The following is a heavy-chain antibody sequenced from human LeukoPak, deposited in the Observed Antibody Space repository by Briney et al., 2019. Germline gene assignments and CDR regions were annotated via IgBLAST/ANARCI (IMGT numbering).Heavy chain of an antibody. CDR2: ISYDGSNK. CDR1: GFTFSSYG. CDR3: AKVSLRITMVRGNYYMDV. Sequence: GGSLRLSCAASGFTFSSYGVHWVRQAPGKGLEWVAVISYDGSNKYYADSVKGRFTISRDNSKNTLYLQMNSLRAEDTAVYYCAKVSLRITMVRGNYYMDVWGKGTTVTISS. D-gene: IGHD3-10*01. V-gene: IGHV3-30*18. J-gene: IGHJ6*03.